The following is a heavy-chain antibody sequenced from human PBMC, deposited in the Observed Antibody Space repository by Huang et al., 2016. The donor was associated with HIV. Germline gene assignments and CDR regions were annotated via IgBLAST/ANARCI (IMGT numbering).Heavy chain of an antibody. CDR1: GFIFSDYW. CDR3: VRAREKGYDFWSGYRY. D-gene: IGHD3-3*01. CDR2: IESDGRST. J-gene: IGHJ4*01. Sequence: EVELAESGGGSVRPGQSLRLSCVGSGFIFSDYWMHWVRQIPGKGVMWVSRIESDGRSTSYADSVKGRFTIYRDNARNTVYLQMSSLRVDDTAVYYCVRAREKGYDFWSGYRYWGQGAQVTVSS. V-gene: IGHV3-74*02.